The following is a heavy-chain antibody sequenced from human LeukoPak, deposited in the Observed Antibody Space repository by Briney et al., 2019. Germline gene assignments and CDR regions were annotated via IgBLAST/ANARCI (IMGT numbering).Heavy chain of an antibody. J-gene: IGHJ4*02. CDR1: GFTFSSSA. V-gene: IGHV3-23*01. CDR3: AKGEQGVDY. CDR2: ISNNGGYT. Sequence: GGSLRLSCAASGFTFSSSAMSWVRQAPGKGLEWVSAISNNGGYTYYADSVQGRFTISRDNSKSTLYLQMNSLRADDTAVFYCAKGEQGVDYWGRGTLVTVSS. D-gene: IGHD1/OR15-1a*01.